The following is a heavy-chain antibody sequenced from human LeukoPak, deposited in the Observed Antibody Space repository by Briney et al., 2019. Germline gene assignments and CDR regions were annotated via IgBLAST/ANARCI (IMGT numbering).Heavy chain of an antibody. Sequence: SQTLSLTCTVSGGSISSGGYYWSWIRQHPGKGLEWIGYIYYSGSTNYNPSLKSRVTISVDTSKNQFSLKLSSVTAADTAVYYCARGATYYYDSSGYYRRSTARRFDYWGQGTLVTVSS. CDR3: ARGATYYYDSSGYYRRSTARRFDY. J-gene: IGHJ4*02. D-gene: IGHD3-22*01. CDR1: GGSISSGGYY. CDR2: IYYSGST. V-gene: IGHV4-31*03.